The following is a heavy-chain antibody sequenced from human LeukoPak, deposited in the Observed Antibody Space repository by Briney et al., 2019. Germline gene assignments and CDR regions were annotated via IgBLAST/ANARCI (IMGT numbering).Heavy chain of an antibody. CDR1: GFTFNNYG. J-gene: IGHJ4*02. CDR2: ISYDGRNK. V-gene: IGHV3-30*18. Sequence: GGSLRLSCAASGFTFNNYGMHWVRQAPGKGLEWVAVISYDGRNKHYPDSVKGRFTISRDISTDTLWLQMDSLRTEDTAVYYCAKGPLRGTATAIDYWGQGTLVTVSS. CDR3: AKGPLRGTATAIDY. D-gene: IGHD5-18*01.